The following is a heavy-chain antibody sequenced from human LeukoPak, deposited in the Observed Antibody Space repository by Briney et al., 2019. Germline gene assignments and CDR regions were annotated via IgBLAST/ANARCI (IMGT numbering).Heavy chain of an antibody. CDR2: INHSGST. CDR3: ARERTTRYHNDY. V-gene: IGHV4-34*01. CDR1: GGSFSGYY. J-gene: IGHJ4*02. D-gene: IGHD3-16*02. Sequence: PSETLSLTCAVYGGSFSGYYWSWIRQPPGKGLEWIGEINHSGSTNYNPSLTSRVTISVDTSKNQFPLKLSSVTAADTAVYYCARERTTRYHNDYWGQGTLVTVSS.